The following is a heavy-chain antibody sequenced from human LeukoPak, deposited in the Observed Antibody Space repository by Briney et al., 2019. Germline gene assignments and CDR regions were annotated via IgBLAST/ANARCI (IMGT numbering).Heavy chain of an antibody. D-gene: IGHD3-3*01. CDR1: GGSISSYY. CDR2: IYYSGST. V-gene: IGHV4-59*01. J-gene: IGHJ6*03. CDR3: AKGPLEWLYSYYYMDA. Sequence: SETLSLTCNVSGGSISSYYWSWIRQPPGKGLEWIGYIYYSGSTKYNPSLKSRVTISLDTSKNQFSLKLSSVTTADTAVYYCAKGPLEWLYSYYYMDAWGKGTTVTVSS.